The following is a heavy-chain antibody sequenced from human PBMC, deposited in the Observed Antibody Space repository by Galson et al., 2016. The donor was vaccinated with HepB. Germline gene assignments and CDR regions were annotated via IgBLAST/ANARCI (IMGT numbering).Heavy chain of an antibody. CDR1: GFSLETYA. CDR2: ISGSGGSK. V-gene: IGHV3-23*01. Sequence: SLRLSCAASGFSLETYAMSWVCQAPGKGLEWVSFISGSGGSKHYADSVRGRFSVSRDNAQNILYMQMNTLRAEDTAVYYCARHRYSYGLYFDQWGQGTLVSVSS. D-gene: IGHD5-18*01. CDR3: ARHRYSYGLYFDQ. J-gene: IGHJ4*02.